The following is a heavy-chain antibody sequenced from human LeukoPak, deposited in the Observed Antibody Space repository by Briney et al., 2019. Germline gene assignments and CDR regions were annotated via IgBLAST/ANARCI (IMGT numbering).Heavy chain of an antibody. CDR3: AKEDYAIAFDI. CDR2: ISWNSGSI. D-gene: IGHD4-17*01. CDR1: GFTFDDYA. V-gene: IGHV3-9*01. Sequence: GGSLRLSCPSSGFTFDDYAMHLVRQAPGKGLEGVSGISWNSGSIGYADSVNGRFTISRDNAKNSLYLQMNSLRAEDTALYYCAKEDYAIAFDIWGQGTMVPVSS. J-gene: IGHJ3*02.